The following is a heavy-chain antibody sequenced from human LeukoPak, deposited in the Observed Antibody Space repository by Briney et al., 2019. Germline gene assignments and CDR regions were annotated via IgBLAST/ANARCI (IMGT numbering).Heavy chain of an antibody. Sequence: PSETLSLTCAVYGGSFSGYYWSWIRQPPGKGLEWIGEINHSGSTNYNPSLKSRVTISVDTSKNQFSLKLSSVTAADTAVYYCARLLQTFTYYYYYGMDVWGQGTTVTVS. CDR3: ARLLQTFTYYYYYGMDV. CDR2: INHSGST. CDR1: GGSFSGYY. J-gene: IGHJ6*02. V-gene: IGHV4-34*01. D-gene: IGHD2-15*01.